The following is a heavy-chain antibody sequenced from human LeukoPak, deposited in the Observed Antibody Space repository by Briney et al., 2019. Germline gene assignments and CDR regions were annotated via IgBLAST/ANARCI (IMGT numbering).Heavy chain of an antibody. CDR2: IYYSGST. V-gene: IGHV4-59*01. CDR1: GGSISSYY. CDR3: ARMVDYYDSSGYYCDY. Sequence: SETLSLTCTVSGGSISSYYWSWIRQPPGKGLEWIGYIYYSGSTNYNPSLKSRVTISVDTSKNQFSLKLSSVTAADTAVYYCARMVDYYDSSGYYCDYWGQGTLVTVSS. J-gene: IGHJ4*02. D-gene: IGHD3-22*01.